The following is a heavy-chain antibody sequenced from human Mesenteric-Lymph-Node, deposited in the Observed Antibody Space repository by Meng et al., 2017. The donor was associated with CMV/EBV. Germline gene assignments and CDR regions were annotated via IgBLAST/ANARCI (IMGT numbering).Heavy chain of an antibody. V-gene: IGHV3-23*01. CDR3: AKAPPIYGNSFKYWYFDI. CDR2: ISGGGDVT. J-gene: IGHJ2*01. D-gene: IGHD6-6*01. Sequence: SGLAWVRQTPGKRLEWVSVISGGGDVTYYADSVKGRFTISRDNSKNRVFLQMNSLRVEDTAVYYCAKAPPIYGNSFKYWYFDIWGRGTLVTVSS. CDR1: SG.